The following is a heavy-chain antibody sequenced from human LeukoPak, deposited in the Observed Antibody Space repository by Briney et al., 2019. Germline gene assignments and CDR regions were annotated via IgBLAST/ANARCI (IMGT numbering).Heavy chain of an antibody. V-gene: IGHV4-34*01. CDR2: LSHSGST. CDR3: ARGDYGNQRSNNWFDP. J-gene: IGHJ5*02. D-gene: IGHD4-11*01. CDR1: GESFRAYY. Sequence: ASETLSLTCAVYGESFRAYYWTRLRKPPGKGLEWIGELSHSGSTNYNPSLKSRVTISVDTSKSQFSLMLSSVTAADTAVYYCARGDYGNQRSNNWFDPWGQGTLVTVSS.